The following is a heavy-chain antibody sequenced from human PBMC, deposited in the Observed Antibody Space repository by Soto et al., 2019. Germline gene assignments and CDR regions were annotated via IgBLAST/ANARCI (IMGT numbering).Heavy chain of an antibody. CDR3: ARDDCNGGSCDGGHYLDL. V-gene: IGHV1-18*01. Sequence: QVQLVQSGPEVKNAGASVKVSCTAPTDYIFLAYGFDWVRQAPGQGLEWMGWISPKFGRTNYARTLQDRFTMTTDVSTTTVSRELRDLRSDDTAVYYCARDDCNGGSCDGGHYLDLWGRGTPISVSS. CDR1: DYIFLAYG. CDR2: ISPKFGRT. J-gene: IGHJ2*01. D-gene: IGHD2-15*01.